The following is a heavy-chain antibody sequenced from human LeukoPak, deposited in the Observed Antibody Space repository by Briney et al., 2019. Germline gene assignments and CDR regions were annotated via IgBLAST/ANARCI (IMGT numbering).Heavy chain of an antibody. CDR1: GYTFTSYD. Sequence: ASVKVSCKASGYTFTSYDINWVRQATGQGLEWMGWINPNSGGTNYAQKFQGRVTMTRDTSISTAYMELSRLRSDDTAVYYCARSSYYYGSGSLGDAFDIWGQGTMVTVSS. D-gene: IGHD3-10*01. CDR3: ARSSYYYGSGSLGDAFDI. CDR2: INPNSGGT. J-gene: IGHJ3*02. V-gene: IGHV1-2*02.